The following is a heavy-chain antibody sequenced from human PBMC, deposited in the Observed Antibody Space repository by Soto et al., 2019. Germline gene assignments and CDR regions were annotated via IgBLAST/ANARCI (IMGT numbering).Heavy chain of an antibody. CDR2: IYYSGST. CDR1: GGSISSGDYY. V-gene: IGHV4-30-4*01. D-gene: IGHD2-21*02. CDR3: ARDWGDGVGDFDL. J-gene: IGHJ2*01. Sequence: QVQLQESGPGLVKPSQNLSLTCTVSGGSISSGDYYWSWIRQPPGKGLEWIGYIYYSGSTYYNPSLKSRVTLSVVTSKNQFSLKLSSVTAADTSAYYCARDWGDGVGDFDLWGRGTLVTVS.